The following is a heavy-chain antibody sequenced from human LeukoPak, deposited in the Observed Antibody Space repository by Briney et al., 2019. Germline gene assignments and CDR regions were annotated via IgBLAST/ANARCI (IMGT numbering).Heavy chain of an antibody. CDR2: IIPIFGTA. D-gene: IGHD3-22*01. Sequence: GASEKVSSKASGGTFCSYAISWVRQAPGQGLEWMGGIIPIFGTANYAQKFQGRVTITADESTSTAYMELSSLRSEDTAVYYCARVGDDSSGYYFDYWGQGTLVTVSS. J-gene: IGHJ4*02. CDR3: ARVGDDSSGYYFDY. CDR1: GGTFCSYA. V-gene: IGHV1-69*13.